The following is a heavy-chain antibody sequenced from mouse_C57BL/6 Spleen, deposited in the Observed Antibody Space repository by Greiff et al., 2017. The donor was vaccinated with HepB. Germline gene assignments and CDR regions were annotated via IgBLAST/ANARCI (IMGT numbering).Heavy chain of an antibody. J-gene: IGHJ2*01. CDR2: ISSGSSTI. Sequence: EVQGVESGGGLVKPGGSLKLSCAASGFTFSDYGMHWVRQAPEKGLEWVAYISSGSSTIYYADTVKGRFTISRDNAKNPPFLQRTSLSSEDTAMYYCARDDGYYFDYWGQGTTLTVSS. CDR3: ARDDGYYFDY. CDR1: GFTFSDYG. V-gene: IGHV5-17*01. D-gene: IGHD2-3*01.